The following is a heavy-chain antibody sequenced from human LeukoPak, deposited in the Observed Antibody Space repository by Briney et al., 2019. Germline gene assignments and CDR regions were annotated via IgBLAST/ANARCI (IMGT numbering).Heavy chain of an antibody. J-gene: IGHJ4*02. Sequence: GGSLRLSCAASGFTFSSYAMHWVRQAPGKGLEWVAVISYDGSNKYYADSVKGRFTISRDNSKNSLYLQMNSLRAEDTAVYYCARGAYYYEDWGQGTLVTASS. V-gene: IGHV3-30-3*01. CDR1: GFTFSSYA. D-gene: IGHD3-22*01. CDR2: ISYDGSNK. CDR3: ARGAYYYED.